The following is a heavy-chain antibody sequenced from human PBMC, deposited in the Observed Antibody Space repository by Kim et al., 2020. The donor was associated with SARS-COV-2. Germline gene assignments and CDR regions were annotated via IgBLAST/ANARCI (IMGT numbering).Heavy chain of an antibody. Sequence: SKTLSLTCTVSGGSISSGDYYWSWIRQPPGKGLEWIGYIYYSGSTYYNPSLKSRVTISVDTSKNQFSLKLSSVTAADTAVYYCAGEWGGDYYHRYFDYWGQGTRVPVSS. CDR3: AGEWGGDYYHRYFDY. J-gene: IGHJ4*02. CDR1: GGSISSGDYY. CDR2: IYYSGST. V-gene: IGHV4-30-4*01. D-gene: IGHD4-17*01.